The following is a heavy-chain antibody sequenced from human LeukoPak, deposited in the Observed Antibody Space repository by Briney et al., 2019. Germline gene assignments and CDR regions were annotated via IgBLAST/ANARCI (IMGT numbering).Heavy chain of an antibody. CDR2: IYHSGST. CDR1: GYSISSGYY. V-gene: IGHV4-38-2*01. J-gene: IGHJ4*02. Sequence: SETLSLTCAVSGYSISSGYYWGWIRQPPGKGLEWIGSIYHSGSTYYNPSLKSRVTISVDTSKNQFSLKLSSVTAADTAVYYCAASGSYYPDYWGQGTLVTVSS. D-gene: IGHD1-26*01. CDR3: AASGSYYPDY.